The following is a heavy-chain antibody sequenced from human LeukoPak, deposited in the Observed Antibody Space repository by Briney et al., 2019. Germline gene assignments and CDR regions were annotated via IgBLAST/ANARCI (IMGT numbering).Heavy chain of an antibody. Sequence: GASVKVSCKASGFTFSSYSMNWVRQAPGRGLEWVSFIYSGGSTYYADSVRGRFIISKDNSKNTLYLQMNSLRAEDTAVYYCARRAGSYSHSYDYWGQGTLVTVSS. D-gene: IGHD2-15*01. CDR3: ARRAGSYSHSYDY. CDR2: IYSGGST. J-gene: IGHJ4*02. CDR1: GFTFSSYS. V-gene: IGHV3-53*01.